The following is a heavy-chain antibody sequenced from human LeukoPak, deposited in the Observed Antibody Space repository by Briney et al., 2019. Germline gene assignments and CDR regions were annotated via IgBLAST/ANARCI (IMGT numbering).Heavy chain of an antibody. V-gene: IGHV1-69*05. D-gene: IGHD2-21*02. Sequence: SVKASCKASGGTFSSYAISWVRQAPGQGLEWMGGIIPISGTANYAQKFQGRVTITTDEFTSTAYMELSSLISEATAVYYCARAYCGGDCYNYFDYWGQGTLVTVSA. CDR3: ARAYCGGDCYNYFDY. J-gene: IGHJ4*02. CDR1: GGTFSSYA. CDR2: IIPISGTA.